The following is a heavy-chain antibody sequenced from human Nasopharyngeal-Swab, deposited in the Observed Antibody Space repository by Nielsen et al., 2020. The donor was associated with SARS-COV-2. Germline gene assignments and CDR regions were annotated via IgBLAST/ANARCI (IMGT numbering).Heavy chain of an antibody. CDR1: GFTFSSYS. Sequence: GESLKISCAASGFTFSSYSMNWVRQAPGKGLEWVSYISSSSSTIYYADSVKGRFTISRDNAKNSLYLQMNSLRAEDTAVYYCAKDGGITMVRGVLDYWGQGTLVTVSS. CDR3: AKDGGITMVRGVLDY. V-gene: IGHV3-48*04. D-gene: IGHD3-10*01. CDR2: ISSSSSTI. J-gene: IGHJ4*02.